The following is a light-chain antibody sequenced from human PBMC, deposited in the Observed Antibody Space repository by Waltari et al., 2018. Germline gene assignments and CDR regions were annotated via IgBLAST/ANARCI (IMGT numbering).Light chain of an antibody. Sequence: QSALTQPASVSGSPGQSITISCTGTRRDVGSYNLVSWYQQHPGKAPKLMIYEGSKRPSGVSNRFSGSKSGNTASLTISGLQAEDEADYYCCSYAGSSKVFGGGTKLTVL. CDR3: CSYAGSSKV. CDR2: EGS. V-gene: IGLV2-23*01. CDR1: RRDVGSYNL. J-gene: IGLJ3*02.